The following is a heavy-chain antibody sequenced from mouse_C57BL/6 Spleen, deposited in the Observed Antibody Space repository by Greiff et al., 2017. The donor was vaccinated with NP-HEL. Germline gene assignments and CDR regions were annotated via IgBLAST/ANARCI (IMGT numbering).Heavy chain of an antibody. CDR2: ISDGGSYT. Sequence: DVKLVESGGGLVKPGGSLKLSCAASGFTFSSYAMSWVRQTPEKRLEWVATISDGGSYTYYPDNVKGRFTLSRDNAKNNLYLQMSHLKSEDTAMYYCARERGNWGQGTLVTVSA. J-gene: IGHJ3*01. CDR3: ARERGN. CDR1: GFTFSSYA. V-gene: IGHV5-4*01.